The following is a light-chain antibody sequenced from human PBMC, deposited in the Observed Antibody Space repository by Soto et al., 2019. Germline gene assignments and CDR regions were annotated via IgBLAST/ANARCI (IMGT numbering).Light chain of an antibody. CDR2: QVY. CDR1: RGLVYRDGNIY. J-gene: IGKJ5*01. CDR3: MQGTHWPIT. Sequence: DVVMTQSPLSLPVTLGQPASISCWSSRGLVYRDGNIYLNWFQQRPGQSPRRXIYQVYNRDSGVPDRFSGSGSGTDFTLKISRVEAEDVGVYYCMQGTHWPITFGQGTRLEIK. V-gene: IGKV2-30*01.